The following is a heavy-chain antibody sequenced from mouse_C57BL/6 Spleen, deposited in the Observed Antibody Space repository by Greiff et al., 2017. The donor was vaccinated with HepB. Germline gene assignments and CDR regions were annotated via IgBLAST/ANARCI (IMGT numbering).Heavy chain of an antibody. CDR1: GYTFTSYW. CDR3: TRKVTTVVEEAWFAY. D-gene: IGHD1-1*01. V-gene: IGHV1-5*01. J-gene: IGHJ3*01. CDR2: IYPGNSDT. Sequence: VQLQQSGTVLARPGASVKMSCKTSGYTFTSYWMHWVKQRPGQGLEWIGAIYPGNSDTSYNQKFKGKAKLTAVTSASTADMELSSLTNEGSAVYYCTRKVTTVVEEAWFAYWGQGTLVTVAA.